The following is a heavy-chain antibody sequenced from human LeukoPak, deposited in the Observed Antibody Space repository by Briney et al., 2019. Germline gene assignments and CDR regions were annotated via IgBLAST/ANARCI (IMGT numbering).Heavy chain of an antibody. Sequence: GGSLRLSCAASGFTFSPYTMTWVRQAPGKGLEWVSSISSSSSFIYNADSVKGRFTISRDNAKNSLYLQMNSLRAEDTAVYYRARDGAGGYYFDYWGQGTLVTVSS. D-gene: IGHD4/OR15-4a*01. J-gene: IGHJ4*02. CDR2: ISSSSSFI. CDR1: GFTFSPYT. V-gene: IGHV3-21*01. CDR3: ARDGAGGYYFDY.